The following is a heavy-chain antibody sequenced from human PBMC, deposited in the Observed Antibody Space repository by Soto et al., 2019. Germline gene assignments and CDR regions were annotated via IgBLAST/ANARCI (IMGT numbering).Heavy chain of an antibody. CDR1: GFTFSSYA. J-gene: IGHJ6*02. D-gene: IGHD6-6*01. CDR3: AKGPLGGSSSFDYYYGMDV. CDR2: ISGSGGST. V-gene: IGHV3-23*01. Sequence: GGSLRLSCAASGFTFSSYAMRWVRHAPGKGLEWVSAISGSGGSTYYADSVKGRFTISRDNSKNTLYLQMNSLRAEDTAVYYCAKGPLGGSSSFDYYYGMDVWGQGTTVTVSS.